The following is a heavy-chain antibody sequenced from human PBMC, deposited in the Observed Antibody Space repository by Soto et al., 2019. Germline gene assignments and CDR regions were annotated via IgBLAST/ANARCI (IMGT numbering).Heavy chain of an antibody. CDR1: GFTFSSYA. J-gene: IGHJ3*02. D-gene: IGHD2-15*01. V-gene: IGHV3-23*01. Sequence: PGGSLRLSCAASGFTFSSYAMSWVRQAPGKGLGWVSAISGSGGSTYYADSVKGRFTISRDNSKNTLYLQMNSLRAEDTAVDYCARDSYDAFDIWGQGTMVTVSS. CDR3: ARDSYDAFDI. CDR2: ISGSGGST.